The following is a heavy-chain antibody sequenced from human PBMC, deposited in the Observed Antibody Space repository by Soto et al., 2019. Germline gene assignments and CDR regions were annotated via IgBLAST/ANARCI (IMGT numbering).Heavy chain of an antibody. J-gene: IGHJ4*02. V-gene: IGHV1-69*02. D-gene: IGHD4-17*01. CDR3: ARGGEYGDYLNY. CDR1: GYTFTSYT. CDR2: IIPILGIA. Sequence: ASVKVSCKASGYTFTSYTISWVRQAPGQGLEWMGRIIPILGIANYAQKFQGRVTITADKSTSTAYMELSSLRSEDTAVYYCARGGEYGDYLNYWGQGTLVTVSS.